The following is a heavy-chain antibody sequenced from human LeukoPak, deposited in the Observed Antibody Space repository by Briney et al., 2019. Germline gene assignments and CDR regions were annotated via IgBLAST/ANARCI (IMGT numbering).Heavy chain of an antibody. J-gene: IGHJ4*02. CDR2: MHPNSGDT. V-gene: IGHV1-8*01. Sequence: ASVNVPCKASGYTFTRYYLNWVRHTTAQGREWMGWMHPNSGDTGYAQKLQGRVTMTRDTSISTAYMELSRLRSDDTAIYYCARGARVVPASIGYWGQGTLVTVSS. D-gene: IGHD2-2*02. CDR1: GYTFTRYY. CDR3: ARGARVVPASIGY.